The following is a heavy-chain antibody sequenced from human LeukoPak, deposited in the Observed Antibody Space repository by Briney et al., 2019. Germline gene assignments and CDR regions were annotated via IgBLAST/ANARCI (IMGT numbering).Heavy chain of an antibody. J-gene: IGHJ3*02. V-gene: IGHV3-21*01. D-gene: IGHD5-24*01. CDR1: GFTFSSYS. CDR3: ARSGDGYENPREVDAFDI. CDR2: ISSSSSYI. Sequence: PGGSLRLSCAASGFTFSSYSMNWVRQAPGKGLEWVSSISSSSSYIYYADSVKGRFTISRDNAKNSLYLQMNSLRAEDTAVYYCARSGDGYENPREVDAFDIWGQGTMVTVSS.